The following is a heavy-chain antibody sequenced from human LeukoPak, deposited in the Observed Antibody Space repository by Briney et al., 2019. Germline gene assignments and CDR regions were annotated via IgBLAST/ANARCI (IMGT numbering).Heavy chain of an antibody. CDR3: AKDLLWFGEGLDY. V-gene: IGHV3-23*01. D-gene: IGHD3-10*01. CDR2: ISGSGGST. J-gene: IGHJ4*02. Sequence: GGPLRLSCAASGFTFSSYAMSWVRQAPGKGLEWVSAISGSGGSTYYADSVKGRFTISRDNSKNTLYLQMNSLRAEDTAVYYCAKDLLWFGEGLDYWGQGTLVTVSS. CDR1: GFTFSSYA.